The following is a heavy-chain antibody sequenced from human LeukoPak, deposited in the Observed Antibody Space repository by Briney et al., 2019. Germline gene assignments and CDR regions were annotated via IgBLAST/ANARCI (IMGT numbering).Heavy chain of an antibody. V-gene: IGHV3-23*01. CDR2: ISGSGGST. Sequence: GGSLRLSCAASPGITFSDYWVNWVRQAPGKGLEWVSAISGSGGSTYYADSVKGRFTISRDNSKNTLYLQMNSLRAEDTAVYYCAKDSAYCSSTSCYFDYWGQGTLVTVSS. J-gene: IGHJ4*02. CDR3: AKDSAYCSSTSCYFDY. CDR1: PGITFSDYW. D-gene: IGHD2-2*01.